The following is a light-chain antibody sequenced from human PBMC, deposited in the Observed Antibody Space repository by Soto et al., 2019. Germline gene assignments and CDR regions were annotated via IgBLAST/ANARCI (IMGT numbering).Light chain of an antibody. CDR3: QQYGSSPPT. V-gene: IGKV3-20*01. Sequence: IVLTQSPGTLSLSPGERTTLSCRASQSISRYLAWYQQKPGQGPRLLIYGASSGATGTPDRFSGSGSGTDFTLTINRLEPEDFALSYCQQYGSSPPTFGQGTKVEIK. CDR1: QSISRY. CDR2: GAS. J-gene: IGKJ1*01.